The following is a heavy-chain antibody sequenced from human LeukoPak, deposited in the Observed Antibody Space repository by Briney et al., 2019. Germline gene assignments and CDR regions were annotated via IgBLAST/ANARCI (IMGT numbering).Heavy chain of an antibody. CDR3: ARDGVSSWYYFDS. J-gene: IGHJ4*02. V-gene: IGHV3-11*04. D-gene: IGHD6-13*01. CDR1: GFTFSDYY. CDR2: VSSSGSTI. Sequence: GGSLRLSCAASGFTFSDYYMSWIRQAPGKGLEWVSYVSSSGSTIYYADSVEGRFTISRDNAKNSLYLQMNSLRAEDTAVYYCARDGVSSWYYFDSWGQGTLVTVSS.